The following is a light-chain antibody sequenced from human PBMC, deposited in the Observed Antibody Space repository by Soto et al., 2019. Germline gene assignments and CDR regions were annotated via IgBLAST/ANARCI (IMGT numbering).Light chain of an antibody. V-gene: IGLV8-61*01. J-gene: IGLJ2*01. Sequence: QTVVPQEQSFSVSPGGTVTLTCGLTSGSVSTNYYPSWYQQTPGQAPRTLIYTTNIRSSRVPERISGFILGNKAAHSITGAEEYDESDDNSMLYIGGGLVVVVEGTKPTV. CDR2: TTN. CDR3: MLYIGGGLVV. CDR1: SGSVSTNYY.